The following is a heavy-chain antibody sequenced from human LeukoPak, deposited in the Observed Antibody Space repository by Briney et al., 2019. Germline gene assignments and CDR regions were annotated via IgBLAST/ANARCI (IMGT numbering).Heavy chain of an antibody. Sequence: GGSLRLCCAASGFTFSSYAMTWVRQAPGKGLEWVSTISGSGGSTYYADSVKGRFTISRDNSKNTLYLQMNTLRAEDTAVYYCATQQQLVLWGQGTLVTVSS. J-gene: IGHJ4*02. D-gene: IGHD6-13*01. CDR1: GFTFSSYA. CDR3: ATQQQLVL. CDR2: ISGSGGST. V-gene: IGHV3-23*01.